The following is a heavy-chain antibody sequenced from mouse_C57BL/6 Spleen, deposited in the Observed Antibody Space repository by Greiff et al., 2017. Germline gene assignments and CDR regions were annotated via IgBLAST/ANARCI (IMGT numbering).Heavy chain of an antibody. CDR3: ERVTTVVGYFDV. CDR2: INPYNGDT. J-gene: IGHJ1*03. V-gene: IGHV1-20*01. D-gene: IGHD1-1*01. CDR1: GYSFTGYF. Sequence: VQLQQSGPELVKPGDSVKISCTASGYSFTGYFMNWVMQSHGKSLEWIGRINPYNGDTFYNQKFKGKATLTVDKSSSTAHMELRSLKSEDSAVYYCERVTTVVGYFDVWGTGTTVTGSS.